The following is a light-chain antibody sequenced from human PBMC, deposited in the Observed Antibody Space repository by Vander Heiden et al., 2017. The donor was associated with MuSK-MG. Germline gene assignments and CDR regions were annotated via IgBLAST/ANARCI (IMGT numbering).Light chain of an antibody. V-gene: IGLV3-21*04. CDR2: YDT. CDR3: QLWDSSRDNVL. Sequence: SSVLPPPPPVPVATGPPAMITAVGKNIGSQSVHWYQQKPGQAPVLVIHYDTDRPSGIPERFSGSNSGNTATLTISRVEAGDEADYYCQLWDSSRDNVLFGGGTKLTVL. CDR1: NIGSQS. J-gene: IGLJ2*01.